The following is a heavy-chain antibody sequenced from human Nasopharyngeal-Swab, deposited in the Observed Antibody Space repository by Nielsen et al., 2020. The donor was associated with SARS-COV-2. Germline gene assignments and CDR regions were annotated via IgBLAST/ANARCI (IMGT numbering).Heavy chain of an antibody. CDR1: GCSISSYS. J-gene: IGHJ3*02. Sequence: SETLSLTCTVSGCSISSYSWSWIRQPPGKGLEWIGYIYYSGSTNYNPSLKSRVTISVDTSKNQFSLKLSSVTAADTAVYYCARADTAMANDAFDIWGQGTMVTVSS. V-gene: IGHV4-59*01. CDR3: ARADTAMANDAFDI. D-gene: IGHD5-18*01. CDR2: IYYSGST.